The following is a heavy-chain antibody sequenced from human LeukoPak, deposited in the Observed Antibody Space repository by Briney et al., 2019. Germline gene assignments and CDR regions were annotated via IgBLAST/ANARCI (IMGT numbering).Heavy chain of an antibody. J-gene: IGHJ4*02. V-gene: IGHV3-74*01. CDR1: GFTFSSYL. CDR3: AGGPAGTGNY. D-gene: IGHD6-13*01. CDR2: IYNDGSST. Sequence: GGSLRLSCAASGFTFSSYLMHWVLQAPGKGLVWVSRIYNDGSSTTYADSVKGRFTISRDNAKNTLYLQMNSLRAEDTAVYYCAGGPAGTGNYWGQGTLVTVSS.